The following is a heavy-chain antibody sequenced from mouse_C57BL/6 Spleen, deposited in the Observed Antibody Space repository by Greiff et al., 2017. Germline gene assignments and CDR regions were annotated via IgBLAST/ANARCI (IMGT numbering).Heavy chain of an antibody. CDR2: IYIGNGYT. CDR1: GYTFTSYG. D-gene: IGHD2-5*01. CDR3: ARKDYSNYDAMDY. J-gene: IGHJ4*01. Sequence: EVQRVESGAELVRPGSSVKMSCKTSGYTFTSYGINWVKQRPGQGLEWIGYIYIGNGYTEYNEKFKGKATLTSDTSSSTAYIQLSSLTSEDSAIYFCARKDYSNYDAMDYWGQGTSVTVSS. V-gene: IGHV1-58*01.